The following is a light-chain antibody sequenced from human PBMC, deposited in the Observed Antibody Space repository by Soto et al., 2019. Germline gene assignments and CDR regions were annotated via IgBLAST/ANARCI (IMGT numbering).Light chain of an antibody. CDR2: GAS. V-gene: IGKV3-20*01. J-gene: IGKJ1*01. Sequence: EIVLTQSPGILSLSPGERATLSCSASQSVGSSYLAWYQQKPGQAPRLLIYGASNRATGIPERFSGSGSGTDFTLTISRLEPEDFAVYYCQQYGSSPQTFGQGTKVDIK. CDR3: QQYGSSPQT. CDR1: QSVGSSY.